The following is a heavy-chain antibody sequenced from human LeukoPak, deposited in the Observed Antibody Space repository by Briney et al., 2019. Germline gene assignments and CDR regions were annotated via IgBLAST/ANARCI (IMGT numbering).Heavy chain of an antibody. CDR2: ISYGGTT. D-gene: IGHD3-10*01. V-gene: IGHV4-39*02. J-gene: IGHJ4*02. CDR1: SASISSSPYY. Sequence: PSETLSLTCTVSSASISSSPYYWGWIRQSPGKGLEWIGSISYGGTTYYNPSLKSRVTISVDTSKNHFSLKLSSVTAADTAVYYCAANSADYNTLGSSYKVWGQGTLVTVSS. CDR3: AANSADYNTLGSSYKV.